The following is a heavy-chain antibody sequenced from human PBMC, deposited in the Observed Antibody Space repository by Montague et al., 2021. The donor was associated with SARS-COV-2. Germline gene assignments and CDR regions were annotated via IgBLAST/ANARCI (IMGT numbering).Heavy chain of an antibody. CDR2: IYYSGST. Sequence: SETLSLTCTVSGGSISSYYWSWIRQPPGKGLEWIGYIYYSGSTNCNPSLKSRVTVLVDMSKNQFSLKLSSVTAADTAVYYCARGMGGSYLYYFDYWGREPWSPSPQ. V-gene: IGHV4-59*01. D-gene: IGHD1-26*01. CDR1: GGSISSYY. J-gene: IGHJ4*02. CDR3: ARGMGGSYLYYFDY.